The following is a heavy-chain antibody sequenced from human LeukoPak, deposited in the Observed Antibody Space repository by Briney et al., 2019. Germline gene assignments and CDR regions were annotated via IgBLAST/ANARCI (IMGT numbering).Heavy chain of an antibody. CDR2: IYYAGTT. CDR1: GGSISSSSYF. V-gene: IGHV4-39*07. J-gene: IGHJ4*02. Sequence: SETLSLTCTVSGGSISSSSYFWGWIRQPPGKELEWIGSIYYAGTTYYNPSLKSRVTISLDPSRSQFSLKLSSVTAADTAVYYCARFSFDRLFFDYWGQGTLVTVSS. CDR3: ARFSFDRLFFDY. D-gene: IGHD3-22*01.